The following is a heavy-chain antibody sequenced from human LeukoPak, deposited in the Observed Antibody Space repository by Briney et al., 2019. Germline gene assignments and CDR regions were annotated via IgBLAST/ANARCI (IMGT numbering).Heavy chain of an antibody. CDR1: GFTLSTYD. J-gene: IGHJ6*03. Sequence: GGSLRLCCAASGFTLSTYDMHWVRQTTGKGLEWVSAITTDGDTDYPGSVKGRFTISREEAKNSLYLQVNSLRVGDTAVYYCARAVSPTKSPYYYYYMDVWGKGTTVTVSS. D-gene: IGHD3-22*01. V-gene: IGHV3-13*01. CDR3: ARAVSPTKSPYYYYYMDV. CDR2: ITTDGDT.